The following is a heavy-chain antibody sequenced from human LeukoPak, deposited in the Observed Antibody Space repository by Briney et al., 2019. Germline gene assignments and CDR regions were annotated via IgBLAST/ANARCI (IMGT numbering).Heavy chain of an antibody. CDR1: GYTFTGYY. D-gene: IGHD2-15*01. J-gene: IGHJ6*03. Sequence: ASVKVSCKASGYTFTGYYMHWVRQAPGQGLEWMGWINPNSGGTNYAQKFQGRVTMTRDTSISTAYMELSRLRSEDTAVYYCVRMIRDIVVVVAATPLNYYYYYYMDVWGKGTTVTVSS. CDR2: INPNSGGT. V-gene: IGHV1-2*02. CDR3: VRMIRDIVVVVAATPLNYYYYYYMDV.